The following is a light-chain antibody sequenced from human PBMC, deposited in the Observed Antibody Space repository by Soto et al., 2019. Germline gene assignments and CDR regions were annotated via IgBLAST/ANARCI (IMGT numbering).Light chain of an antibody. CDR3: SSYAGSSTWV. CDR1: SNDVGGYNY. J-gene: IGLJ1*01. V-gene: IGLV2-8*01. CDR2: EVT. Sequence: QSALTQPPSASGSPGQSVTISCTGTSNDVGGYNYVSWYQQHPGKAPKLMIYEVTKRPSGVPDRFSGSKSGNTASLTVSGLKAEDEADYYCSSYAGSSTWVFGTGTKLTVL.